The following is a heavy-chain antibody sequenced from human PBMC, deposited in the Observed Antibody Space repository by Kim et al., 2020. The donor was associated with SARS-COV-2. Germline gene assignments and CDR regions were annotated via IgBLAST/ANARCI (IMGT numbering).Heavy chain of an antibody. CDR1: GGTFSSYA. Sequence: SVKVSCKASGGTFSSYAISWVRQAPGQGLEWMGGIIPIFGTANYAQKFQGRVTITADESTSTAYMELSSLRSEDTAVYYCARGQDYYGSGSYYTGYYYYYMDVWGKGTTVTVSS. J-gene: IGHJ6*03. D-gene: IGHD3-10*01. CDR3: ARGQDYYGSGSYYTGYYYYYMDV. CDR2: IIPIFGTA. V-gene: IGHV1-69*13.